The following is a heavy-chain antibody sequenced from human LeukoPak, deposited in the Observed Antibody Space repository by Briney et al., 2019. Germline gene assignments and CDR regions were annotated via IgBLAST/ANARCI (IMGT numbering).Heavy chain of an antibody. D-gene: IGHD2/OR15-2a*01. CDR2: IIPIFGTA. V-gene: IGHV1-69*05. Sequence: GASVKVSCKASGGTFSSYAISWVRQAPGQGLEWMGGIIPIFGTANYAQKFQGRVTITTDESTSTAYMELSSLRSEDTAVYYCARHSFSHDAFDIWGQGTIVTVSS. CDR1: GGTFSSYA. J-gene: IGHJ3*02. CDR3: ARHSFSHDAFDI.